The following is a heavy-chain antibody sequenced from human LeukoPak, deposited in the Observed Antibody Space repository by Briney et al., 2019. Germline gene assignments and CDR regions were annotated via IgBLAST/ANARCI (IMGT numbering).Heavy chain of an antibody. J-gene: IGHJ5*02. V-gene: IGHV1-69*05. CDR2: IIPIFGTA. CDR1: GYTFNTYA. D-gene: IGHD1-7*01. Sequence: GASVKVSCKASGYTFNTYAISWVRQAPGQGLEWMGGIIPIFGTANYAQKFQGRVTITTDESTSTAYMELSSLRSEDTAVYYCARDNYAGANWFDPWGQGTLVTVSS. CDR3: ARDNYAGANWFDP.